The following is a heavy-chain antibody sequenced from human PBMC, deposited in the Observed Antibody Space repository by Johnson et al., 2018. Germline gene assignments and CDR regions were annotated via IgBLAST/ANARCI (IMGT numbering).Heavy chain of an antibody. J-gene: IGHJ4*02. Sequence: VQLVQSGGGLVKPGGSLRLSCAASGFTFSNAWMSWVRQAPGKGLEWVGRIKSKTDGGTTDYAAPVKGRFIISRDDSKNTLFRQMNSLKNEDTRVFYCTTVGKLLGNQWGPGTLVTVSS. CDR2: IKSKTDGGTT. D-gene: IGHD2-21*01. V-gene: IGHV3-15*01. CDR1: GFTFSNAW. CDR3: TTVGKLLGNQ.